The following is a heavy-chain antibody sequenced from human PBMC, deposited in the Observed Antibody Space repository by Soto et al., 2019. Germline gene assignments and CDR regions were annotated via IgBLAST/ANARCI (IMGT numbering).Heavy chain of an antibody. CDR3: ARSIAVSGTPEFDY. CDR1: GFRFSSYT. D-gene: IGHD6-19*01. Sequence: QVQLVESGGGVVQPGRSLRLSFAASGFRFSSYTMHWVRRAPGKGLEWVAVISYDDGSNKDYADSVKGRFTISRDNSKNTLYRQMKRLRAEDTAVYYCARSIAVSGTPEFDYWGQGTLVTVSS. CDR2: ISYDDGSNK. V-gene: IGHV3-30-3*01. J-gene: IGHJ4*02.